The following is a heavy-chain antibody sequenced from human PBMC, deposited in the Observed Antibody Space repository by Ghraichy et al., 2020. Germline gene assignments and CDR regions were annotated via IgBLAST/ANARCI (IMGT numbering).Heavy chain of an antibody. CDR2: ISGNGGGT. V-gene: IGHV3-64*01. J-gene: IGHJ3*02. CDR1: GFSFSSYP. CDR3: ARVRCSSISCYLHDAFDI. D-gene: IGHD2-2*01. Sequence: GGSLRLSCAASGFSFSSYPMHWVRQAPGKGLEYVSAISGNGGGTYYANSVKGRCTISRDNSKNTLYLQMGSLRAEDMAVYYCARVRCSSISCYLHDAFDIWGQGTMVTVSS.